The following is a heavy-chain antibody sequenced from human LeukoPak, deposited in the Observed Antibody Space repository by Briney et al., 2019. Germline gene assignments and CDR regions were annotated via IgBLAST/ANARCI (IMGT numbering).Heavy chain of an antibody. D-gene: IGHD2-15*01. J-gene: IGHJ4*02. CDR2: ISYDGSNK. CDR1: GFTFSSYG. CDR3: AKPSFGGSYYFFDY. Sequence: PGGSLILSCAASGFTFSSYGMHWVRQAPGKGLEWVAVISYDGSNKYYADSVKGRFTISRDNSKNTLYLQMNSLRAEDTAVYYCAKPSFGGSYYFFDYWGQGTLVTVSS. V-gene: IGHV3-30*18.